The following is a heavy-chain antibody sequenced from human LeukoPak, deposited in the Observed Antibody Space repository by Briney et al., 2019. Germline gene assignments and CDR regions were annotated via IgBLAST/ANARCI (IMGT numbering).Heavy chain of an antibody. CDR2: IYPGDSDT. Sequence: GESLKISSKGSRSRFTSYWIGWVRQMPGKGLEWMGIIYPGDSDTRYSPSFQGQVTISADKSISTAYLQWGSLMASDTALYYCARSYGGNSGYFDYWGQGTLVTVSS. CDR1: RSRFTSYW. V-gene: IGHV5-51*01. D-gene: IGHD4-23*01. CDR3: ARSYGGNSGYFDY. J-gene: IGHJ4*02.